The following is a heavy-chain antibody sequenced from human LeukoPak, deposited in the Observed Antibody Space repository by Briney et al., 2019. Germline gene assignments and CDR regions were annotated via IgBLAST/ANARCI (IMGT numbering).Heavy chain of an antibody. J-gene: IGHJ4*02. Sequence: PGGSLRLSCAASGFKFTTHWMSWVRQAPGKGLEWVANIKHSGGETHYVESVKGRFTISRDNSKNLLYLQMNSLRAEDTAVYYCARDDIDYYDSSGYYSDYWGQGTLVTVSS. D-gene: IGHD3-22*01. V-gene: IGHV3-7*01. CDR3: ARDDIDYYDSSGYYSDY. CDR1: GFKFTTHW. CDR2: IKHSGGET.